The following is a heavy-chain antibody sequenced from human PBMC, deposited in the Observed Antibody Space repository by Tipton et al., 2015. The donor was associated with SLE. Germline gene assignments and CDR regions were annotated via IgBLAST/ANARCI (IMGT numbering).Heavy chain of an antibody. CDR3: ERDRCYDYGRGRYRRWCAP. D-gene: IGHD3-16*02. J-gene: IGHJ5*02. V-gene: IGHV1-18*04. Sequence: QLVQSGAEVKKPGASVKVSCKASGYTFTSYYMHWVRQATGQGLEWMGWTSAYNGNTNSAQKLQGRVPMTTDTSTSTAYMELRSLRSDDTSVYYCERDRCYDYGRGRYRRWCAPWGQGTLVTVSS. CDR2: TSAYNGNT. CDR1: GYTFTSYY.